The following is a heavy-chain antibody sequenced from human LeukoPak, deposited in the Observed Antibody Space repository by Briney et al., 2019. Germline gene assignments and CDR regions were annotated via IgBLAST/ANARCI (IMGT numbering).Heavy chain of an antibody. D-gene: IGHD2-15*01. J-gene: IGHJ6*02. V-gene: IGHV3-30-3*01. CDR3: ARDLGYCSGGSCKHSYYYYGMDV. CDR2: ISYDGSNK. Sequence: PGGSLRLSCAASGFTFSSYAMHWVRQAPGKGLEWVAVISYDGSNKYYADSVKGRFTISRDNSKNTLYLQMNSLRAEDTAVYYCARDLGYCSGGSCKHSYYYYGMDVWGQGTTVTVSS. CDR1: GFTFSSYA.